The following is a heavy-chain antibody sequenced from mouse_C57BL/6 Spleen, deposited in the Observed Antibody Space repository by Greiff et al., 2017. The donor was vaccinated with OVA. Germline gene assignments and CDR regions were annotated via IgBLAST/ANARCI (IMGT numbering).Heavy chain of an antibody. D-gene: IGHD1-1*02. CDR3: TRGDYGREDYYFDY. V-gene: IGHV1-5*01. J-gene: IGHJ2*01. CDR2: IYPGNSDT. CDR1: GYTFTSYW. Sequence: VHVKQSGTVLARPGASVKMSCKTSGYTFTSYWMHWVKQRPGQGLEWIGAIYPGNSDTSYNQKFKGKAKLTAVTSASTAYMELSSLTNEDSAVYYCTRGDYGREDYYFDYWGQGTTLTVSS.